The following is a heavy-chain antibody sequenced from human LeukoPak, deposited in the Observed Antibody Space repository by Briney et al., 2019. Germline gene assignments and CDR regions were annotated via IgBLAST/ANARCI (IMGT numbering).Heavy chain of an antibody. J-gene: IGHJ5*02. CDR1: GGSISSYY. D-gene: IGHD3-10*01. V-gene: IGHV4-59*01. CDR2: IYYSGST. Sequence: SETLSLTCTVSGGSISSYYWSWIRQPPGKGLEWIGHIYYSGSTNYNPSLKSRVTISVDTSKNQFSLKLSSVTAADTAVYYCAREGGYGELSQGYNWFDPWGQGTLVTVSS. CDR3: AREGGYGELSQGYNWFDP.